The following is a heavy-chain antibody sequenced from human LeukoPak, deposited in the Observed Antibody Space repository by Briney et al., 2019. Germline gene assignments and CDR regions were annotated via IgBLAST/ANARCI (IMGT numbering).Heavy chain of an antibody. CDR3: VRQYSYDSSGYYPWDY. J-gene: IGHJ4*02. CDR1: GFTFSSYW. D-gene: IGHD3-22*01. V-gene: IGHV3-74*01. Sequence: PGGSLRLSCAASGFTFSSYWMHWVRQAPGKGLVWVSRINSDGSSTTYADSVKGRFTISRDNAKNTLYPQMNSLRAEDTAMYYCVRQYSYDSSGYYPWDYWGQGTLVTVSS. CDR2: INSDGSST.